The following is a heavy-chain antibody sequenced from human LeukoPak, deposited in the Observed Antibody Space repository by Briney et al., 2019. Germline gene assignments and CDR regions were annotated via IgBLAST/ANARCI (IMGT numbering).Heavy chain of an antibody. V-gene: IGHV5-51*01. J-gene: IGHJ6*03. CDR3: ARHGHCTNGVCYSNYYYHMDV. Sequence: GESLKISCKGSGYSFASSWIGWVRQMPGKGLEWVGIIYLDDSDTRYSPSFEGHITISVDNSISTAYLQWSSLKASDTAVYYCARHGHCTNGVCYSNYYYHMDVWGKGTTVTVSS. D-gene: IGHD2-8*01. CDR1: GYSFASSW. CDR2: IYLDDSDT.